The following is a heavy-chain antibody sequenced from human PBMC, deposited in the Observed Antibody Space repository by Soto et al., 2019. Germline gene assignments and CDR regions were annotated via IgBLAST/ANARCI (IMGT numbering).Heavy chain of an antibody. CDR1: GYSVSSSDYY. D-gene: IGHD6-6*01. CDR2: MLYSGLT. V-gene: IGHV4-39*01. J-gene: IGHJ4*02. CDR3: ARAPKVSGSAQTRPDF. Sequence: SETLSLTCSVSGYSVSSSDYYWAWIRQPPGKGLEWIGSMLYSGLTYYNPSLKSRVTLSVDTSKNQFSVRLNSVTASDTAVYYCARAPKVSGSAQTRPDFWGQGSLVTVSS.